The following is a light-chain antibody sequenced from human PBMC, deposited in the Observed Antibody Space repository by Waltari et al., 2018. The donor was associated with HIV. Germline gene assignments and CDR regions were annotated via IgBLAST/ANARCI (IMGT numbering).Light chain of an antibody. CDR1: NIGGKS. CDR3: QVWDIHSDHVL. Sequence: SYVLTQPPSVSVALGQTARITCAGSNIGGKSVHWHQQKPGQAPVLVVYDDSARPSGIPERFSGSNSGNTATLTISRVEAGDEADYYCQVWDIHSDHVLFGGGTKLTVL. J-gene: IGLJ2*01. V-gene: IGLV3-21*02. CDR2: DDS.